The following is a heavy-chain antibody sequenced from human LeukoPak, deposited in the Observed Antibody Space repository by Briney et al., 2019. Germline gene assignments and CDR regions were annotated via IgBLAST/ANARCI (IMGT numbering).Heavy chain of an antibody. V-gene: IGHV3-15*01. D-gene: IGHD3-22*01. CDR3: TTVDDSSGYYQFDY. CDR2: IKSKTDGGTT. J-gene: IGHJ4*02. CDR1: GFTFSNAW. Sequence: GGSLRLSCAASGFTFSNAWMSWVRQAPGKGLEWVGRIKSKTDGGTTDYAAPVKGRFTISRDDSKNTLYPQMNSLKTEDTAVYYCTTVDDSSGYYQFDYWGQGTLVTVSS.